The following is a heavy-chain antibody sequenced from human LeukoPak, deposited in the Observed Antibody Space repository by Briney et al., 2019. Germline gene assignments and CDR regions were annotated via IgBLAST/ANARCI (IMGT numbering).Heavy chain of an antibody. J-gene: IGHJ6*03. V-gene: IGHV1-2*02. D-gene: IGHD3-10*01. Sequence: ASVKVSCKASGYTFTGYYMHWVRQAPGQGLEWMGWINPNSGGTNYAQKFQGRVTMTRDTSISTAYMELSRLRSDDTAVYYCAIPYGSGDYYYMDVWGKGTTVTVSS. CDR3: AIPYGSGDYYYMDV. CDR2: INPNSGGT. CDR1: GYTFTGYY.